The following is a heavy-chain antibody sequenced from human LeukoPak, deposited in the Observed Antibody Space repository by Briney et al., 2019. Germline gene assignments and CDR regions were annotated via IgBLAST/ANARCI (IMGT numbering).Heavy chain of an antibody. V-gene: IGHV1-2*04. J-gene: IGHJ4*02. Sequence: GASVKVSCKASGYTFTGYYMHWVRQAPGQGLEWMGCINPNSGGTNYAQKFQGWVTMTRDTSISTAYMELSRLRSDDTAVYYCATGGPYSGYLFDYWGQGTLVTVSS. D-gene: IGHD5-12*01. CDR1: GYTFTGYY. CDR2: INPNSGGT. CDR3: ATGGPYSGYLFDY.